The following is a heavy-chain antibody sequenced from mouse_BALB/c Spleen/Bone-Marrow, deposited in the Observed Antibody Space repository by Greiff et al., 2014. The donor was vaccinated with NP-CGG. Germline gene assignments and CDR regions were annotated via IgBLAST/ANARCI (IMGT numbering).Heavy chain of an antibody. V-gene: IGHV5-6-3*01. CDR2: INTNGGNT. CDR1: GFTFSSYG. J-gene: IGHJ2*01. CDR3: AGGLDY. Sequence: DVQLVESGGGLVQPGGSLKLSCAASGFTFSSYGMSWVRQTPDKRLELVATINTNGGNTYYSDSVKGRFTISRDNAKNTLYLQMSSLKSEYTAMYYCAGGLDYWGQGTPLTVSS.